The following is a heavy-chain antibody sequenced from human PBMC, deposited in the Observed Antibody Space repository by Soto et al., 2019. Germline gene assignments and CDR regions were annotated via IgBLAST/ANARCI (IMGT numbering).Heavy chain of an antibody. Sequence: GGSLRLSCAASGFTFSSLWMSWVRQAPGKGLEWVANINQDGSEKNYVDSVKGRSTTSRDNAKNSLHLQMNSLRAEDTAVYYRASRYLEHCFSSGCSEHYDHWGPGVLVTASS. V-gene: IGHV3-7*05. CDR2: INQDGSEK. J-gene: IGHJ4*02. CDR1: GFTFSSLW. D-gene: IGHD3-22*01. CDR3: ASRYLEHCFSSGCSEHYDH.